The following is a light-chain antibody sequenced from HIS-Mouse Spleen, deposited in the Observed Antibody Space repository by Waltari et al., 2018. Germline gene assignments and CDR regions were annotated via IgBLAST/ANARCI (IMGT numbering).Light chain of an antibody. CDR2: DNN. J-gene: IGLJ3*02. V-gene: IGLV1-51*01. CDR3: GTWDSSLSAWV. Sequence: QSVLTQPPSVSASPGQKVTISCPGSRPNFGNNSVSWYQQLPGTAPKLLIYDNNKRPSGIPDRFSGSKSGTSATLGITGLQTGDEADYYCGTWDSSLSAWVFGGGTKLTVL. CDR1: RPNFGNNS.